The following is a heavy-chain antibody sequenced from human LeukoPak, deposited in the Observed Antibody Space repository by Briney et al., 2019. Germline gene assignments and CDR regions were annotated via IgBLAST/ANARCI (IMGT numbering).Heavy chain of an antibody. V-gene: IGHV3-53*01. D-gene: IGHD3-9*01. CDR2: IYSGGST. CDR1: GFTVSSNY. CDR3: ARDHYDVLTGYTPLGY. J-gene: IGHJ4*02. Sequence: GGSLRLSCAASGFTVSSNYMSWVRQAPGKGLEWVSVIYSGGSTYYSGSVKGRFTISRDNYKNTLYLQMNSLRAEDTAVYFCARDHYDVLTGYTPLGYWGQGTLVTVSS.